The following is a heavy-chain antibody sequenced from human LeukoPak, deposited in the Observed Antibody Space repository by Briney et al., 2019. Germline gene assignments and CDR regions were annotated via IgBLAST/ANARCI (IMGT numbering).Heavy chain of an antibody. CDR2: IYTSGST. CDR1: GDSISSGNYY. D-gene: IGHD3-22*01. CDR3: ARGPYKYDGSGAFDI. Sequence: SETLSLTCTVSGDSISSGNYYWSWIRQPAGKGLEWIGRIYTSGSTNYNLSLKSRVTISVDTSKNQFSLKLTSVTAADTAVYYCARGPYKYDGSGAFDIWGQGTMVTVSS. J-gene: IGHJ3*02. V-gene: IGHV4-61*02.